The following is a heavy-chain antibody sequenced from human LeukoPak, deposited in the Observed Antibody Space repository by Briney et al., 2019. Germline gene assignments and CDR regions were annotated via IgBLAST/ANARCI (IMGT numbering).Heavy chain of an antibody. D-gene: IGHD6-19*01. Sequence: SETLSLTCTVSGASISDYYWSWIRQPPGKGLEWIGYFYYSESSNYSPSLKSRVTMLVDTSKSQFSLKLSSVTAADTAVYYCAKLGIAVAGTRYLQQWGPGTLVTVSS. CDR2: FYYSESS. CDR1: GASISDYY. J-gene: IGHJ1*01. V-gene: IGHV4-59*01. CDR3: AKLGIAVAGTRYLQQ.